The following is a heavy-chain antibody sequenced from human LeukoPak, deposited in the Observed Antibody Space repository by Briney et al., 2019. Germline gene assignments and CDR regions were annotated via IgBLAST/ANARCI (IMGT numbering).Heavy chain of an antibody. D-gene: IGHD2-15*01. Sequence: GRSLRLSCAASGFTFDNYAMHWVRQAPGKGLEWVSGISWNSGSIGYADSVKGRFTISRDNAKNSLYLQMNSLRAEDTALYYCAKDMGACSGGSCYSAQAYGMDVWVQGTTVTVSS. CDR3: AKDMGACSGGSCYSAQAYGMDV. CDR1: GFTFDNYA. CDR2: ISWNSGSI. J-gene: IGHJ6*02. V-gene: IGHV3-9*01.